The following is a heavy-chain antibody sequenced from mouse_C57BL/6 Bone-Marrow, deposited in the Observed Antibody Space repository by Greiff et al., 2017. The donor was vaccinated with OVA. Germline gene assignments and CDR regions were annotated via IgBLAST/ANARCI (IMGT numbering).Heavy chain of an antibody. CDR1: GYTFTDYE. J-gene: IGHJ2*01. CDR3: TRHTGTGSFDY. D-gene: IGHD4-1*01. V-gene: IGHV1-15*01. Sequence: QVQLQQSGAELVRPGASVTLSCKASGYTFTDYEMHWVKQTPVHGLEWIGAIDPETGGTAYNQKFKGKAILTADKSSSTAYMELRSLTSEDSAVYYCTRHTGTGSFDYWGQGTTLTVSS. CDR2: IDPETGGT.